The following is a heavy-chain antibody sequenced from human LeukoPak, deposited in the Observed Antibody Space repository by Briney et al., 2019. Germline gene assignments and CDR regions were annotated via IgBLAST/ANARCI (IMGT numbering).Heavy chain of an antibody. D-gene: IGHD5-24*01. V-gene: IGHV3-74*01. CDR3: VRGAQFPGIDY. J-gene: IGHJ4*02. Sequence: PGGSLRLSCAASGFTFSDYWMHWVRQVPGKGLVWVARINADGSITNHADSVKGRFTISRGNAENTLYLQMNSLRAEDTAVYYCVRGAQFPGIDYWGQGTLVTVSS. CDR1: GFTFSDYW. CDR2: INADGSIT.